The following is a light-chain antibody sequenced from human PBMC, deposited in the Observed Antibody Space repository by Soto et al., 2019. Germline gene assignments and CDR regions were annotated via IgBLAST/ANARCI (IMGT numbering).Light chain of an antibody. V-gene: IGKV3-20*01. CDR1: QSVSSSY. CDR3: QQLNSYPL. J-gene: IGKJ5*01. CDR2: GAS. Sequence: EIVLTQSPGTLSLSPGERATLSCRASQSVSSSYLAWYQQKPGRAPRLLIDGASSRATGIPDRFSGSGSGTDFTLTISSLQPEDFATYYCQQLNSYPLFGQGTRWRL.